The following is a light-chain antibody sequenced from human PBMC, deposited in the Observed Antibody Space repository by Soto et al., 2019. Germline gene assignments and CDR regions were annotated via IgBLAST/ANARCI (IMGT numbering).Light chain of an antibody. CDR3: SSYTSSSTPVV. CDR1: SSDVGGYNY. CDR2: DVS. Sequence: QSALTQPASVSGSPGQSITISCTGTSSDVGGYNYVSWYQQHPGKAPKLMIYDVSNRPSGVSNRFSGSKSGNTASLTISGLQDEDGADYYCSSYTSSSTPVVFGGGTKLTVL. J-gene: IGLJ2*01. V-gene: IGLV2-14*01.